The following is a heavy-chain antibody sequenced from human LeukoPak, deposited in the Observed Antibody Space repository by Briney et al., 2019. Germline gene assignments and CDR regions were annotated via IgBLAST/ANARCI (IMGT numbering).Heavy chain of an antibody. CDR3: ARQGCSGGSCYS. V-gene: IGHV4-38-2*01. CDR1: SYSISSGCF. Sequence: PSETLSLTCAVSSYSISSGCFWGWIRQPPVKGLEWIGSIYHSGSTYYNPSLKSRVTISVDTSKNQFSLKLSSVTAADTAVYYCARQGCSGGSCYSWGQGTLVTVSS. J-gene: IGHJ4*02. CDR2: IYHSGST. D-gene: IGHD2-15*01.